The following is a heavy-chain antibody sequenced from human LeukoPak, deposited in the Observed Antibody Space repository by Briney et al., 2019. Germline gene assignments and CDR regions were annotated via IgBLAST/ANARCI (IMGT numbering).Heavy chain of an antibody. D-gene: IGHD6-13*01. CDR1: GGSISSYY. V-gene: IGHV4-59*01. CDR3: ARVTIAAAGRGAFDI. Sequence: PSETLSLTCTVSGGSISSYYWSWIRQPPGKGLGWIGYIYYSGSTNYNPSLKSRVTISVDTSKNQFSLKLSSVTAADTAVYYCARVTIAAAGRGAFDIWGKGTTVTVSS. J-gene: IGHJ6*04. CDR2: IYYSGST.